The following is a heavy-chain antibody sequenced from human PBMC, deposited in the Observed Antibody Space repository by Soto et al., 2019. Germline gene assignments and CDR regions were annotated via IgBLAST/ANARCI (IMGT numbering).Heavy chain of an antibody. CDR1: GYTFTSYG. CDR3: ARDGGFYDSSGYLFDY. CDR2: ISAYNGNT. Sequence: GASVKVSCKASGYTFTSYGISWVRQAPGQGLEWMGWISAYNGNTNYAQKLQGRVTMTTDTSTSTAYMELRSLRSDDTAVYYCARDGGFYDSSGYLFDYWGQGTLVTVSS. D-gene: IGHD3-22*01. V-gene: IGHV1-18*01. J-gene: IGHJ4*02.